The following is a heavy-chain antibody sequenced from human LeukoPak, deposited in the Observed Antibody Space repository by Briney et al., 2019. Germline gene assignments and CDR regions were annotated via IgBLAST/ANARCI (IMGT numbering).Heavy chain of an antibody. J-gene: IGHJ4*02. CDR3: AKAGYCSGGSCYSRYNFDY. Sequence: GASVKVSCKASGYTFTGYYMHWVRQAPGQGLEWMGWINPNSGGTNYAQKFQGRVTMTRDTSISTAYMELSRLRSDDTAVYYCAKAGYCSGGSCYSRYNFDYWGQGTLVTVSS. D-gene: IGHD2-15*01. CDR1: GYTFTGYY. CDR2: INPNSGGT. V-gene: IGHV1-2*02.